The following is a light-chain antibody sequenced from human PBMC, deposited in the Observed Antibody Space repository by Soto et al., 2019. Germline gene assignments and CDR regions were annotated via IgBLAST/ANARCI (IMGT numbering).Light chain of an antibody. CDR3: HQYDSYSPPWT. CDR2: DAT. V-gene: IGKV1-5*01. Sequence: DIQMTQSPSTLSASIGDRVTITCRASQSVNKWLAWYQQKAGKAPKLLISDATNLESGVPSRFSGSGSGTEFTLTISSLQPDDFATYYCHQYDSYSPPWTFGQGIRVEIK. J-gene: IGKJ1*01. CDR1: QSVNKW.